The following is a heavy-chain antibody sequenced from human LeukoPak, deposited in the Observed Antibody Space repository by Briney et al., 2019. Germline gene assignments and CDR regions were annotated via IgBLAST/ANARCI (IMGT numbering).Heavy chain of an antibody. CDR1: GFTFSNYI. V-gene: IGHV3-30*04. J-gene: IGHJ4*02. Sequence: GGSLRLSCAASGFTFSNYIMHWVRQAPGKGLEWVALISFDGRGKQYADSVKGRFTISKDNSKNTLYLQMNSLSGDDTSMYFCARAYGGLIDYWGQGTLVTVSS. CDR3: ARAYGGLIDY. D-gene: IGHD3-16*01. CDR2: ISFDGRGK.